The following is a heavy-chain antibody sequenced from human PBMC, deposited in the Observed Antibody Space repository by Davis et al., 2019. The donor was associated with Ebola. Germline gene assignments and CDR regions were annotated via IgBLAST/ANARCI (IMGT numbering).Heavy chain of an antibody. CDR2: TYYRSTWYV. V-gene: IGHV6-1*01. CDR1: GDSASSNTAA. J-gene: IGHJ4*02. CDR3: ARDPPYDQGYDY. D-gene: IGHD3-22*01. Sequence: MPSETLSLTCAISGDSASSNTAAWNWIRQSPSRGLEWLGRTYYRSTWYVDYAVSVKGRMTITSDTSKNQFSLQLTSVTPEDTAAYYCARDPPYDQGYDYWGQGILVTVSS.